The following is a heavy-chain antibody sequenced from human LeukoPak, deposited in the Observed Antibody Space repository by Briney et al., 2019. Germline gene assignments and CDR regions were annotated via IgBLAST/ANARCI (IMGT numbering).Heavy chain of an antibody. Sequence: PGGSLRLSCAASGFTVSSTYMSWVRQAPGKGLEWVSVIYSGGNIYYMESVKGRFTISRDTSKNTLYLQMNSLRAEDTAVYFCAGRHCSGGGCYFAGADPFDYWGQGTLVTVSS. CDR3: AGRHCSGGGCYFAGADPFDY. CDR2: IYSGGNI. CDR1: GFTVSSTY. V-gene: IGHV3-53*01. D-gene: IGHD2-15*01. J-gene: IGHJ4*02.